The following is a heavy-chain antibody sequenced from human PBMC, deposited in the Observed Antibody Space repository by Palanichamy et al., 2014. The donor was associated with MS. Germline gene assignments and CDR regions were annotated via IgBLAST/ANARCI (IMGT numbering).Heavy chain of an antibody. Sequence: EVHLVESGGGLVKPGESLRVSCAASGFSFNGAWMSWVRQAPGKGLEWVGRLKSKTDGGAADYAAPVKGRFTISRDDSKNTLYLQMNSLKTEDTAVYYCATAYNWRGDPDHWGQGTLVTVSS. V-gene: IGHV3-15*01. J-gene: IGHJ4*02. CDR2: LKSKTDGGAA. D-gene: IGHD1-20*01. CDR1: GFSFNGAW. CDR3: ATAYNWRGDPDH.